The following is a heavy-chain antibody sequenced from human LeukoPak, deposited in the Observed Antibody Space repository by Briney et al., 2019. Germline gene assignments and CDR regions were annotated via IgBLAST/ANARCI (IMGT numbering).Heavy chain of an antibody. V-gene: IGHV1-24*01. J-gene: IGHJ4*02. Sequence: ASVNVSCKVSGYTLTELSMHWVRQAPGKGLEWMGGFDPEDGERIYAQKFQGRVTMTEDTSTDTAYMELSSLRSEDTAVYYCATDPTYYYDSSGYNWGQGTLVTVSS. CDR1: GYTLTELS. CDR2: FDPEDGER. CDR3: ATDPTYYYDSSGYN. D-gene: IGHD3-22*01.